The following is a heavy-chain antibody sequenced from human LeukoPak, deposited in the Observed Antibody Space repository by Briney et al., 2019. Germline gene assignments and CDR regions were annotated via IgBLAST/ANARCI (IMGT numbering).Heavy chain of an antibody. Sequence: PGGSLRLSCAASGFTFSSYAMHWVRQALGKGLEYVSAISSNGGSTYYANSVKGRFTISRDNSKNTLYLQMGSLRAEDMAVYYCARDAHVLRYFDWSRPNWFDPWGQGTLVTVSS. CDR1: GFTFSSYA. CDR3: ARDAHVLRYFDWSRPNWFDP. J-gene: IGHJ5*02. D-gene: IGHD3-9*01. V-gene: IGHV3-64*01. CDR2: ISSNGGST.